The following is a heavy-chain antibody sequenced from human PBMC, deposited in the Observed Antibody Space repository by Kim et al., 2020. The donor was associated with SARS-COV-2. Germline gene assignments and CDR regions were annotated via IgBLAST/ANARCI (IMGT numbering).Heavy chain of an antibody. Sequence: GGSLRLSCAASGFTFSSYSMNWVRQAPGKGLEWVSSISSSSSYIYYADSVKGRFTISRDNAKNSLYLQMNSLRAEDTAVYYCARVPLSPHLRWWNYWYFDLWGRGTLVTVSS. V-gene: IGHV3-21*01. D-gene: IGHD4-17*01. CDR3: ARVPLSPHLRWWNYWYFDL. CDR1: GFTFSSYS. CDR2: ISSSSSYI. J-gene: IGHJ2*01.